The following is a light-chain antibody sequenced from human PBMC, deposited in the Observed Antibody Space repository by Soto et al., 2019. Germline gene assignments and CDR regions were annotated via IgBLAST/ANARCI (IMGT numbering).Light chain of an antibody. Sequence: QSVLTQAPSASGTPGQRVTMSCSGSSSNIGSKYVFWYQQLPGTAPKLLIYSNNKRPSGVPDRFSGSKSGTSASLAISGLRSEDEADYYCAAWDDGLSGWVFGGGTKLTVL. V-gene: IGLV1-47*02. CDR3: AAWDDGLSGWV. CDR1: SSNIGSKY. CDR2: SNN. J-gene: IGLJ3*02.